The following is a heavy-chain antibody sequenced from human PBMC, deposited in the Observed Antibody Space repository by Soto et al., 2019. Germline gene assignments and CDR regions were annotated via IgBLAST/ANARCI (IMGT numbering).Heavy chain of an antibody. CDR2: TNNDGSTT. CDR3: AREMATISLGAFDI. V-gene: IGHV3-74*01. CDR1: GFSFSSYW. Sequence: PWGSLRLSCAASGFSFSSYWMHWVRQAPGKGLEWVSRTNNDGSTTTYADSVRGRFTSLRDNAKNTLYLQMTSLRVEDTAVYYCAREMATISLGAFDIWGQGTMVTVSS. J-gene: IGHJ3*02. D-gene: IGHD5-12*01.